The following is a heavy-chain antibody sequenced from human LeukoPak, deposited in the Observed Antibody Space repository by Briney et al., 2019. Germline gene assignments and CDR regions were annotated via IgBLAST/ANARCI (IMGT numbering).Heavy chain of an antibody. V-gene: IGHV3-15*01. J-gene: IGHJ4*02. Sequence: GGSLRLSCAASGFTFSNAWMSWVRQAPGKGMNLVGRIKSKTAGATTDYAAPVKGRFTISRDDSKNTLYLQMNSLKTEDTAVYYCTTDGRGRGKLELRGYFDYWGQGTLVTVSS. CDR1: GFTFSNAW. CDR3: TTDGRGRGKLELRGYFDY. CDR2: IKSKTAGATT. D-gene: IGHD1-7*01.